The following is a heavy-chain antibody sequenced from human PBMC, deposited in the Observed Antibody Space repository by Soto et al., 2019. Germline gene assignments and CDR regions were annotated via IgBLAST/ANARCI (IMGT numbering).Heavy chain of an antibody. J-gene: IGHJ5*02. CDR3: AVTITIFGVVTEGWFDP. Sequence: GASEKVSCKASGGTFSSYTISWVRQAPGQGLEWMGRIIPILGIANYAQKFQGRVTITADKSTSTAYMELSSLRSEDTAVYYCAVTITIFGVVTEGWFDPWGQGTRVTVAS. D-gene: IGHD3-3*01. CDR1: GGTFSSYT. CDR2: IIPILGIA. V-gene: IGHV1-69*02.